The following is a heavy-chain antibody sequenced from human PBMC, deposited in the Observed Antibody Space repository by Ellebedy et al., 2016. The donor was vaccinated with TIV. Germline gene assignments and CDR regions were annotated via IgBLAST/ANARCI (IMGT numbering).Heavy chain of an antibody. CDR3: ARVRYSSGWQPLYYYYGMDV. Sequence: GGSLRLSXAASGFTVSSNYMSWVRQAPGKGLEWVSVIYSGGSTYYADSVKGRFTISRDNSKNTLYLQMNSLRAEDTAVYYCARVRYSSGWQPLYYYYGMDVWGQGTTVTVSS. CDR1: GFTVSSNY. D-gene: IGHD6-19*01. V-gene: IGHV3-53*05. J-gene: IGHJ6*02. CDR2: IYSGGST.